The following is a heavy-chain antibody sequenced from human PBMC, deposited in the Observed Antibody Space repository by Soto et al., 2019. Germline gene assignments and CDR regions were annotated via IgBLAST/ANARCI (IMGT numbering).Heavy chain of an antibody. Sequence: ESGGGLVQPGGSLRLSCAASGFRFRSYSMNWVRQAPGKGPEWVSYIDHSSSSVRYVDSVEGRFTISRDNAKDSLSLQMNSLRVEDTAMYYCAVGIAVARGYFDLWGRGTLVTVSS. CDR3: AVGIAVARGYFDL. CDR1: GFRFRSYS. V-gene: IGHV3-48*04. CDR2: IDHSSSSV. D-gene: IGHD6-19*01. J-gene: IGHJ2*01.